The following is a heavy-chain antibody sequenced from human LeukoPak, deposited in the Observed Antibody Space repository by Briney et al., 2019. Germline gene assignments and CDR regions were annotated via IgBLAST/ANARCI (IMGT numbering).Heavy chain of an antibody. J-gene: IGHJ4*02. CDR2: IDWDDDN. CDR3: ARGRIAVAGNRYPKFDY. Sequence: SGPALVKPTQTLTLTCTFSGFSLSTSGMCVSWIRQPPGKALEWLARIDWDDDNYYSTSLMPRLTISKDTSNKHVVLTMTNMDPVDTATYFCARGRIAVAGNRYPKFDYWGQGTLSPSPQ. D-gene: IGHD6-19*01. V-gene: IGHV2-70*11. CDR1: GFSLSTSGMC.